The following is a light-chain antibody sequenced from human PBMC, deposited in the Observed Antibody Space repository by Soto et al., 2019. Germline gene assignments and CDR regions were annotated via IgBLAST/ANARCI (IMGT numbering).Light chain of an antibody. CDR3: SSYTSSSTPV. Sequence: ALTQPASVSGSPGPSITISCTGTSSDVGGYNYVSWYQQHPGKAPKLMIYDVSKRPSGVSNRFSGSKSGNTSSLTISGLQAEDEADYYCSSYTSSSTPVFGTGTKLTVL. V-gene: IGLV2-14*01. CDR1: SSDVGGYNY. CDR2: DVS. J-gene: IGLJ1*01.